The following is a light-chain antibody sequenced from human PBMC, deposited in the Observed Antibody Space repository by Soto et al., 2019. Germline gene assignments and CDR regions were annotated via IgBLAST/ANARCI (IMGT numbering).Light chain of an antibody. Sequence: LTRSPCTPSWSPLEIATLSFMARQNVGSNYLAWYQQKPGQAPRILIFGTSGRATGIPDRFSGSGSGTDFTLTISRLEPEDFAVYYCQQYGSLSWTFGQGTQVDIK. J-gene: IGKJ1*01. CDR1: QNVGSNY. CDR3: QQYGSLSWT. V-gene: IGKV3-20*01. CDR2: GTS.